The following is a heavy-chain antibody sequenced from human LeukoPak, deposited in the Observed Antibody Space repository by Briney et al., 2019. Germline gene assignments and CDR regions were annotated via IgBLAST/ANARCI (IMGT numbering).Heavy chain of an antibody. D-gene: IGHD3-9*01. V-gene: IGHV3-21*01. CDR1: GFSFSSYA. Sequence: GGSLRLSCTASGFSFSSYAMNWVRQAPGKGLEWVSAIGTGPISTSTWYADSVEGRFTISRDNAKNSLYLQMNSLRAEDTAVYYCASLSVRYFDWLPLDYWGQGTLVTVSS. J-gene: IGHJ4*02. CDR3: ASLSVRYFDWLPLDY. CDR2: IGTGPIST.